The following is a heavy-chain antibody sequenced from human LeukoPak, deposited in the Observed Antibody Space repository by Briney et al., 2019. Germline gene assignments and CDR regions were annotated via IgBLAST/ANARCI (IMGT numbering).Heavy chain of an antibody. V-gene: IGHV3-21*01. J-gene: IGHJ4*02. D-gene: IGHD3-22*01. CDR2: IARSSIYI. CDR1: VFTFSSYS. CDR3: ARGRYDSSGSYSLFDY. Sequence: GGSLRLSCAASVFTFSSYSMNWVRRAPGKGLEWVSCIARSSIYIYYADSVKGRFTISRDNAKNSLYLQMNSLRAEDTAVYYCARGRYDSSGSYSLFDYWGQGTLVTVSS.